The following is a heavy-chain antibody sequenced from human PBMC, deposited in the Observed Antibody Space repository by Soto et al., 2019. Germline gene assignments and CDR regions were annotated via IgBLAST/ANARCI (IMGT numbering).Heavy chain of an antibody. CDR3: ASGKQLDRFDY. J-gene: IGHJ4*02. Sequence: SETLSLTCSVSGGSISGDHWSWVRQPPGKGLEWIGYMYNSGSANNNPSLKSRVTISLDTSKNQVSLKLSSVTAADTAVYYCASGKQLDRFDYWGQGTQVTVSS. D-gene: IGHD5-18*01. CDR2: MYNSGSA. V-gene: IGHV4-59*01. CDR1: GGSISGDH.